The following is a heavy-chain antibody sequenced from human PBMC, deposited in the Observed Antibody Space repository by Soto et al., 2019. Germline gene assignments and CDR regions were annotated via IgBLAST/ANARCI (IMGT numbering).Heavy chain of an antibody. CDR2: INPSGDST. J-gene: IGHJ4*02. CDR1: GYTFTSYY. CDR3: ARSYYDYVWGSYRSAHFDY. D-gene: IGHD3-16*02. Sequence: GASVKVSCKASGYTFTSYYMHWVRQAPGQGLEWMGIINPSGDSTSYAQKFQGRVTMTRDTSTSTVYMELSSLRSEDTAVYYCARSYYDYVWGSYRSAHFDYWGQGTLVTV. V-gene: IGHV1-46*01.